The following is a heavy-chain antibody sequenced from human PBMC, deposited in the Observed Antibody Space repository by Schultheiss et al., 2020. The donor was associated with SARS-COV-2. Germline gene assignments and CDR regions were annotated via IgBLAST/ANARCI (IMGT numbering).Heavy chain of an antibody. CDR1: GYTFTNYG. J-gene: IGHJ4*02. CDR3: AREEVAVAGPGRYFDY. Sequence: ASVKVSCKASGYTFTNYGITWVRQAPGQGLEVIGWVSANNGDTNYAQKFRGRVTLTRDTPTSTAYMEMRSLISDDTAVYYCAREEVAVAGPGRYFDYWGQGTLVTVSS. V-gene: IGHV1-18*04. D-gene: IGHD6-19*01. CDR2: VSANNGDT.